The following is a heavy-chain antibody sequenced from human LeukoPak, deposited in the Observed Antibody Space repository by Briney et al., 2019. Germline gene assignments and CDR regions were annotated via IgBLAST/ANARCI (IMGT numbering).Heavy chain of an antibody. CDR2: IYYSGST. CDR3: ARATPDSVAGYYFDY. V-gene: IGHV4-59*01. D-gene: IGHD6-19*01. CDR1: GGSISSYY. Sequence: PSETLSLTCTVSGGSISSYYWSWIRQPPGKGLEWIGYIYYSGSTNYNPSLKSRVTISVDTSKNQFSLKLSSVTAADTAVYYCARATPDSVAGYYFDYWGQGTLVTVSS. J-gene: IGHJ4*02.